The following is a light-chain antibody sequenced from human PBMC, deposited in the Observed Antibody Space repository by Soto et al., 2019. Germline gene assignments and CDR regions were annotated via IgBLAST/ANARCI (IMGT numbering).Light chain of an antibody. J-gene: IGLJ1*01. Sequence: QSALTQPASGTGSPGQSIAISCTGTSSDVGGYDYVSWYQQHPDKAPKLMIYEVTKRPSGVSNRFSGSKSGNTASLTISGLQPEDEADYYCSSHTSGSTRVFGSGTKVTVL. V-gene: IGLV2-14*01. CDR2: EVT. CDR3: SSHTSGSTRV. CDR1: SSDVGGYDY.